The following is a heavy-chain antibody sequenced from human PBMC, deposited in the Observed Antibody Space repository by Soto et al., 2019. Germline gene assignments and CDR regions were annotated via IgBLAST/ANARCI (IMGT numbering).Heavy chain of an antibody. D-gene: IGHD7-27*01. CDR3: AGGHSFTS. V-gene: IGHV1-18*04. Sequence: QVQLVQSGAEVKKPGASVKVSCKASGYSFTSYSISWVRQAPGQGLEWMGWISAYNGNTDNAQKFQGRVTMTTDTSRSKAYMERRGRDLDNPAGNSGAGGHSFTSGGQGTWSPSPQ. J-gene: IGHJ4*02. CDR1: GYSFTSYS. CDR2: ISAYNGNT.